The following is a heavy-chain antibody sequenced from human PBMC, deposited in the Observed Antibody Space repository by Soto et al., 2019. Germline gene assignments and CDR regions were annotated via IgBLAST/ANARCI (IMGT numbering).Heavy chain of an antibody. D-gene: IGHD6-19*01. Sequence: SQTLSLTYAISGDSVSSNTAAWNWIRSSPSRGLEWLGRTYYRSNWRHDYAVSVRSRIAVNPDTSKNHFSLQLNSVTPDSTAVYYCARGVAGSGFDLWGQGTLVTVSS. V-gene: IGHV6-1*01. CDR3: ARGVAGSGFDL. J-gene: IGHJ4*02. CDR1: GDSVSSNTAA. CDR2: TYYRSNWRH.